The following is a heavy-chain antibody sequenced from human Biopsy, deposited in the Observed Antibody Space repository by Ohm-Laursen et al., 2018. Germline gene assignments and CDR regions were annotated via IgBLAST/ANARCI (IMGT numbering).Heavy chain of an antibody. D-gene: IGHD2-15*01. CDR2: INQSGRT. V-gene: IGHV4-34*08. CDR3: GNEVHGRDY. Sequence: GTLSLTCKVYGKTFSDYYWSRIRQPPGKGLEWIGQINQSGRTNYNPSLKSRVNISADKSNNQFSLKLTSVTSADTAVYFCGNEVHGRDYWGLGALVTVSS. CDR1: GKTFSDYY. J-gene: IGHJ4*02.